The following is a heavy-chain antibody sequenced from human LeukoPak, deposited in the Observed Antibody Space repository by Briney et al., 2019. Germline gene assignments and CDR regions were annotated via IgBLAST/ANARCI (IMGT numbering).Heavy chain of an antibody. CDR1: GFTLSDYF. CDR3: AREGPRAFDI. CDR2: MSSSVTTI. Sequence: GGSLRLSCAASGFTLSDYFMSWIRQAPGKGLEWVSYMSSSVTTIYYGDSVKGRFTISRDNIKNSLYLQMNSLRAEDTAVYYCAREGPRAFDIWGQGTMVTVSS. V-gene: IGHV3-11*04. J-gene: IGHJ3*02.